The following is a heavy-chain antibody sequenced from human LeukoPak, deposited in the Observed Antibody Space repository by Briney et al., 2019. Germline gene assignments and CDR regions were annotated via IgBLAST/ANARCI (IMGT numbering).Heavy chain of an antibody. Sequence: SETLSLTCTVSGGSISSSSYYWGWIRQPPGKGLEWIGSIYYSGSTYYNPSLKSRVTISVDTSKNQFSLKLSSVTAADTAVYYCARRGRFLEWLPLDYWGQGTLVTVSS. CDR3: ARRGRFLEWLPLDY. J-gene: IGHJ4*02. CDR2: IYYSGST. CDR1: GGSISSSSYY. D-gene: IGHD3-3*01. V-gene: IGHV4-39*01.